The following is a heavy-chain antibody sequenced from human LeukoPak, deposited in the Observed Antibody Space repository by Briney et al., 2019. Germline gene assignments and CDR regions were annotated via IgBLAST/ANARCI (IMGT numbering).Heavy chain of an antibody. CDR1: GYTFTRYY. V-gene: IGHV1-2*04. Sequence: ASVKVSCKASGYTFTRYYMHWVRQAPGQGLEWMGWINPNSGGTNYAQEFQGWVTMTRDTSISTAYMELSRLRSDDTAVYYCARAVYYYYGSGSYFDYWGQGTLVTVSS. J-gene: IGHJ4*02. CDR3: ARAVYYYYGSGSYFDY. D-gene: IGHD3-10*01. CDR2: INPNSGGT.